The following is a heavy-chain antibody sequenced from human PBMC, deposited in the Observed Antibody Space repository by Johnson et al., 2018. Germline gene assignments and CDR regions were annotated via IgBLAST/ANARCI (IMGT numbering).Heavy chain of an antibody. D-gene: IGHD2-21*02. Sequence: VQLGEAGGGLVEQGRSMRLSCTASRFTFGDYAMSWFRQAPGKGLEWVGFIRSKAYGGTTEYAASVKGRFTIARDDSKSIAYLQKNSLKTEDTAVYYCTKTCGGDCYYFQHWGQGTLVTVSS. CDR1: RFTFGDYA. J-gene: IGHJ1*01. CDR3: TKTCGGDCYYFQH. CDR2: IRSKAYGGTT. V-gene: IGHV3-49*03.